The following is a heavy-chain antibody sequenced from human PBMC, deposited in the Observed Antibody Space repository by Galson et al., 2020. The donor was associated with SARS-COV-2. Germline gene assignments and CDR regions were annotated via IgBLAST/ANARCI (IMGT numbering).Heavy chain of an antibody. J-gene: IGHJ4*02. CDR2: ISGFGGST. Sequence: GGSLRLSCAASGFTFSTNAMTWVRQAPGKGLEWVSTISGFGGSTFYADSVKGRFTISRDNSKNTLYLQMSSLRAEDTAVYYCAKGGHISCFEYWGQGALVTVSS. V-gene: IGHV3-23*01. CDR3: AKGGHISCFEY. CDR1: GFTFSTNA.